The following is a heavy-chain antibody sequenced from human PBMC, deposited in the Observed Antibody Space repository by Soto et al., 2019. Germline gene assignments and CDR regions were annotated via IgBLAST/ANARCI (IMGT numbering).Heavy chain of an antibody. CDR2: IYCSGST. CDR3: ARRVQGLVLTYYYYYYMDV. J-gene: IGHJ6*03. Sequence: QVQLQESGPGLVKPSETLSLTCTVSGGSISSYYWSWIRQPPGKGLEWIGYIYCSGSTNYNPSLKGRVTISVDTSKNQFSLKLGSVTAADTAVYYCARRVQGLVLTYYYYYYMDVWGKGTTVTVSS. D-gene: IGHD1-1*01. V-gene: IGHV4-59*08. CDR1: GGSISSYY.